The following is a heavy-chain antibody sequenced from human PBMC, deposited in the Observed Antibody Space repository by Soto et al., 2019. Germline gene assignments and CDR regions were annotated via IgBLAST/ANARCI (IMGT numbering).Heavy chain of an antibody. J-gene: IGHJ4*02. D-gene: IGHD3-9*01. CDR2: ISSSGSTI. CDR3: ARGSKYYDILDGRFDY. CDR1: GFTFSDYY. Sequence: GGSLRLSCAASGFTFSDYYMSWIRQAPGKGLEWVSYISSSGSTIYYADSVKGRFTISRDNAKNSLYLQMNSLRAEDTAVYYCARGSKYYDILDGRFDYWGQGTLVTVSS. V-gene: IGHV3-11*01.